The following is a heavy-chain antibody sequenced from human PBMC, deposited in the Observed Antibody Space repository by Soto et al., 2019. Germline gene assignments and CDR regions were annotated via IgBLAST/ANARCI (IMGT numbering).Heavy chain of an antibody. D-gene: IGHD3-3*01. CDR3: ARELRITSFGVAPRRLDMDV. V-gene: IGHV4-34*01. Sequence: TLSLTCAVYGGSFSGYYWSWIRQPPGKGLEWIGEINHSGSTNYNPSLKSRVTISVDTSKNQFSLKLSSVTAADTAVYYCARELRITSFGVAPRRLDMDVWGKGTTVTVSS. J-gene: IGHJ6*03. CDR2: INHSGST. CDR1: GGSFSGYY.